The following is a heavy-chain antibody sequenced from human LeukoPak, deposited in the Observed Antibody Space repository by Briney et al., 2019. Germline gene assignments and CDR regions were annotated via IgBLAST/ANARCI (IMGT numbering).Heavy chain of an antibody. Sequence: SGGSLRLSCAASGFTFSSYAMSWVRQAPGQGLEWVSAISGSGGSTYYADSVKGRFTISRDNSKNTLYLQMNSPRAEDTAVYYCAKSRARPTPRVDYWGQGTLVTVSS. J-gene: IGHJ4*02. V-gene: IGHV3-23*01. CDR2: ISGSGGST. D-gene: IGHD2-15*01. CDR1: GFTFSSYA. CDR3: AKSRARPTPRVDY.